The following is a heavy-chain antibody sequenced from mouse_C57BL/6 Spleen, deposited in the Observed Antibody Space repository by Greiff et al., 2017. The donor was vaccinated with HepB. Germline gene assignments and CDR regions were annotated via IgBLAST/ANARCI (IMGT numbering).Heavy chain of an antibody. J-gene: IGHJ4*01. V-gene: IGHV1-59*01. CDR2: IDPSDSYT. CDR1: GYTFTSYW. CDR3: ARTWGYYYAMDY. Sequence: VQLQQPGAELVRPGTSVKLSCKASGYTFTSYWMHWVKQRPGQGLEWIGVIDPSDSYTNYNQKFKGKATLTVDTSSSTAYMQLSSLTSEDSAVYYCARTWGYYYAMDYWGQGTSVTVSS.